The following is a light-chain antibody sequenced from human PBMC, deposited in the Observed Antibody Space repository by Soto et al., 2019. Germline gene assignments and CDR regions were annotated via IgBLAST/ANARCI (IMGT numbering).Light chain of an antibody. CDR2: DVS. CDR3: TSYTSTNTQL. CDR1: SSDVGGYNF. J-gene: IGLJ2*01. V-gene: IGLV2-14*03. Sequence: QSALTQPASVSGSPGQSITISCTGTSSDVGGYNFVSWYQQHPGKAPKLMIYDVSNRPSGVSNRFSGSKSGNTASLTISGLQAEDEAAHYCTSYTSTNTQLFGGGTKLTVL.